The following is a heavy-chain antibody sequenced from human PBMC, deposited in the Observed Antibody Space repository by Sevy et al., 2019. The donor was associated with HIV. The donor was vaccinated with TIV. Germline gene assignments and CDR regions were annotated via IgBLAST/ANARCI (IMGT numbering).Heavy chain of an antibody. CDR2: ISNSGTTI. CDR3: ARDLPPSATTVAHLDY. J-gene: IGHJ4*02. CDR1: GFSFSSYD. V-gene: IGHV3-48*03. Sequence: GESLKISCAASGFSFSSYDMNWVRQAPGKGLDWLTYISNSGTTISDSDSVRGRVTITRDNARNSLFLQMNSLRAEDTALYYCARDLPPSATTVAHLDYWGQGTLVTVSS. D-gene: IGHD4-17*01.